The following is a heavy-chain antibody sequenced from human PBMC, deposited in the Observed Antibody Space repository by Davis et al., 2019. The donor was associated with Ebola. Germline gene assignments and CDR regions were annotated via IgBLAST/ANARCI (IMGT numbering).Heavy chain of an antibody. V-gene: IGHV1-18*04. Sequence: ASVKVSCKASGYTFTNYGITWVRQAPGQGLEWMGWINPHNGNTNYGQNVQGRVTMTTDTSTSTAYMELRSLRSDDTAVYYCATGQAVAGKPPLYYYGMDVWGKGTTVTVSS. D-gene: IGHD6-19*01. CDR2: INPHNGNT. CDR1: GYTFTNYG. J-gene: IGHJ6*04. CDR3: ATGQAVAGKPPLYYYGMDV.